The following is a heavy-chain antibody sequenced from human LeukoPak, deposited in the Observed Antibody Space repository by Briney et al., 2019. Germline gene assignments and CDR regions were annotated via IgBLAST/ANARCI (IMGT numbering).Heavy chain of an antibody. Sequence: GGSLRLSCAVSGFTVSSNYMSWVRQTPGKGLEWVSVLYSGGTTYYASSVKGRFIVSRDNSKNTLYLQMNSLRAEDTAVYYCAKGNSSSWLFDYWGQGTLVTVSS. CDR3: AKGNSSSWLFDY. J-gene: IGHJ4*02. V-gene: IGHV3-53*05. CDR1: GFTVSSNY. D-gene: IGHD6-13*01. CDR2: LYSGGTT.